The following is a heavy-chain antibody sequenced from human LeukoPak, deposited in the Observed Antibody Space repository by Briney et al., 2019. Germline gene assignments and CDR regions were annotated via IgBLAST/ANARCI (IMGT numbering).Heavy chain of an antibody. J-gene: IGHJ4*02. CDR3: AREDYDSLL. CDR2: INHSGST. CDR1: GGSFSGYY. Sequence: SETLSLTCAVYGGSFSGYYWSWIRQPPGKGLEWIGEINHSGSTNYNPSLKSRVTISVDTSKNQFSLKLSSVTAADTAVYYCAREDYDSLLWGQGTLVTVPS. D-gene: IGHD3-22*01. V-gene: IGHV4-34*01.